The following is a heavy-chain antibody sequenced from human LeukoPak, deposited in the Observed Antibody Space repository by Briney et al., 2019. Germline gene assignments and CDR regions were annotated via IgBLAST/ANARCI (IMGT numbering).Heavy chain of an antibody. V-gene: IGHV4-39*07. D-gene: IGHD3-9*01. CDR3: ATEFYDFLSGESWFDP. J-gene: IGHJ5*02. CDR2: IDYSGRT. CDR1: GDSIDSVSYY. Sequence: SETLSLTCSVSGDSIDSVSYYWGWIRQAPGKGPEWIASIDYSGRTFYNPSLRSRATISVDTSNNDFSLNLTSVTAADTAVYYCATEFYDFLSGESWFDPWGQGALVTVS.